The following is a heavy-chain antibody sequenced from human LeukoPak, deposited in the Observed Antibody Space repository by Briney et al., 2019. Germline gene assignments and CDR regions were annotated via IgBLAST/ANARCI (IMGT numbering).Heavy chain of an antibody. J-gene: IGHJ4*02. V-gene: IGHV3-30*03. CDR3: VRDRTTVTLFDS. CDR1: GFTFSSYG. CDR2: ISYDGSNK. Sequence: GRSLRLSCAASGFTFSSYGMHWVRQAPGKGLEWVAVISYDGSNKYYADSVKGRFTISRDNAKNTVYLQMNSLRAEDTAVYYCVRDRTTVTLFDSWGQGTLVTVSS. D-gene: IGHD4-17*01.